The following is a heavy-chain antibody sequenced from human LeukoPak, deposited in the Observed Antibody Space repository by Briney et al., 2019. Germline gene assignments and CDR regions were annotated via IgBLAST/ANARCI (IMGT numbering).Heavy chain of an antibody. CDR2: IKSKTDGGTT. CDR3: TTLTSQWFGELLYGPDY. D-gene: IGHD3-10*01. Sequence: GGSLRLSCAASGFTFSNAWMSWVRQAPGKGLEWVGRIKSKTDGGTTDYAAPVKGRFTISRDDSKNTLYLQMNSLKTEDTAVYYCTTLTSQWFGELLYGPDYWGQGTLVTVSS. J-gene: IGHJ4*02. CDR1: GFTFSNAW. V-gene: IGHV3-15*01.